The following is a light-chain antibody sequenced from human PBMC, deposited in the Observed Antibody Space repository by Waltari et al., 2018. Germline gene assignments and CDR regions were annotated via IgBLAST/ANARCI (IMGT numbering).Light chain of an antibody. CDR1: QGISTW. V-gene: IGKV1-12*01. CDR2: GAS. CDR3: QQGNSFPPT. J-gene: IGKJ1*01. Sequence: DIQMTQSPSSVSASVGDRVTITCRASQGISTWLAWYQQKPGKAPKVLIYGASTLLTGVPSRFSGSGSGTEFTHTISGLQPEDFATYFCQQGNSFPPTFGQGTRVEV.